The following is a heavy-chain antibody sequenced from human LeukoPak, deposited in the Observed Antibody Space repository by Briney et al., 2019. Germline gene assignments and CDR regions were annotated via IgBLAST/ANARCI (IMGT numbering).Heavy chain of an antibody. CDR1: GYSINNYW. J-gene: IGHJ5*02. V-gene: IGHV5-51*01. CDR3: ARREAAAGTWWFDP. Sequence: GESLKISCKGSGYSINNYWIGWVRQMPGKGLEWMGIIYPADSDIRYSPSFQGQVTISADKSISTAYLQWSSLKASDTAMYYCARREAAAGTWWFDPWGQGTLVTVSS. CDR2: IYPADSDI. D-gene: IGHD6-13*01.